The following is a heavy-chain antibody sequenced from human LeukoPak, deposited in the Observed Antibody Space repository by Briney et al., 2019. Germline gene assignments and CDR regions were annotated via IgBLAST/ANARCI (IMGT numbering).Heavy chain of an antibody. CDR3: ARDADILENDAFDI. Sequence: SGGSLRLSRAASGFTFDDYGMSWVRQAPGKGLEWVSGINWNGGSTGYADSVKGRFTISRDNAKNSLYLQMNSLRAEDTASYYCARDADILENDAFDIWGQGTMVTVSS. CDR1: GFTFDDYG. CDR2: INWNGGST. D-gene: IGHD2-15*01. V-gene: IGHV3-20*04. J-gene: IGHJ3*02.